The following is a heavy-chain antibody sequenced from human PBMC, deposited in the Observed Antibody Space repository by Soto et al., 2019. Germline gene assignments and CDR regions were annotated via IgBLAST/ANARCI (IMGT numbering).Heavy chain of an antibody. CDR1: GYTFTSYY. V-gene: IGHV1-46*01. Sequence: ASGKVSCKAPGYTFTSYYMPWVRQAPGQGLEWMGIINPSGGSTSYAQKFQGRVTMTRDTSTSTVYMGLSSLRSDDTAVYYCARKEEVYSPERLFYSCGQRTLVTVSS. CDR3: ARKEEVYSPERLFYS. J-gene: IGHJ5*01. D-gene: IGHD6-13*01. CDR2: INPSGGST.